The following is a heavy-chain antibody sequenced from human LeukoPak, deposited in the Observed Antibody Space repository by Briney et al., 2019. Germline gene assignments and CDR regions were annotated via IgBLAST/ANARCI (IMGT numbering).Heavy chain of an antibody. V-gene: IGHV3-30*02. CDR3: ASGFYYDTSGYPN. CDR1: GFTFSSYG. J-gene: IGHJ4*02. CDR2: IRYDGSNK. D-gene: IGHD3-22*01. Sequence: GGSLRLSCAASGFTFSSYGMHWVRQAPGKGLEWVAFIRYDGSNKYYADSVKGRFTISRDNSKNTLYLQMNSLRAEDTAVYYCASGFYYDTSGYPNWGQGTLVTVSS.